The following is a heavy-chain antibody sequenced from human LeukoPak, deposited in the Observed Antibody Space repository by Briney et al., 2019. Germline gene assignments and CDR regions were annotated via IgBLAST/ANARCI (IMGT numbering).Heavy chain of an antibody. CDR1: GGTFSSYA. V-gene: IGHV1-69*04. Sequence: SVKVSCKASGGTFSSYAISWVRQAPGQGLEWMGRIIPILGIANYAQKFQGRVTITADKSTGTAYMELSSLRSEDTAVYYCARDYGDYGYYYYGMDVWGQGTTVTVSS. CDR2: IIPILGIA. CDR3: ARDYGDYGYYYYGMDV. J-gene: IGHJ6*02. D-gene: IGHD4-17*01.